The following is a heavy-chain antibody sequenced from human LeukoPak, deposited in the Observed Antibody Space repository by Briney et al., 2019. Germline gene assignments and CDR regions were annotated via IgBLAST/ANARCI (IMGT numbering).Heavy chain of an antibody. Sequence: SETLSLTCAVYGGSFSGYYWSWIRQPPGKGLEWIGEINHSGSTNYNPSLKSRVTISVDTSKNQFSLKLSSVTAADTAVYYCARGHPEDSDFDYWGQGTLVTVSS. D-gene: IGHD2-15*01. J-gene: IGHJ4*02. CDR2: INHSGST. CDR1: GGSFSGYY. V-gene: IGHV4-34*01. CDR3: ARGHPEDSDFDY.